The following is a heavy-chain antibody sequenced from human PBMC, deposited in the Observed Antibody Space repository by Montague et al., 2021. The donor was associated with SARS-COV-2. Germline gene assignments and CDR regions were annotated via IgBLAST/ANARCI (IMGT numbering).Heavy chain of an antibody. Sequence: SETLSLTCTVSGGSISDSNFHWGWIRQPRGKGLESIGTLYYSGATXYXXSLKSRVTTSMDTSKNQFSLKLTSAIAADTAVYYCARLRGGTPGEHWGQGALVTVSS. D-gene: IGHD2-21*01. CDR1: GGSISDSNFH. CDR3: ARLRGGTPGEH. CDR2: LYYSGAT. V-gene: IGHV4-39*07. J-gene: IGHJ4*02.